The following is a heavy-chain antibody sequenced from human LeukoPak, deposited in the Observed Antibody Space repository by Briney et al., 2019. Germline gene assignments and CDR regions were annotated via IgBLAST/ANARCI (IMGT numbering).Heavy chain of an antibody. CDR1: GFIFSSYG. D-gene: IGHD6-6*01. V-gene: IGHV3-33*01. Sequence: GGSLRLSCAASGFIFSSYGMHWVRQDPGKGLEWVAVIWYDGSNKYYADSVKGRFTISRDNSKNTLYLQMNSLRAEDTAVYYCARGAVAARPRYYYYYGMDVWGQGTTVTVSS. J-gene: IGHJ6*02. CDR3: ARGAVAARPRYYYYYGMDV. CDR2: IWYDGSNK.